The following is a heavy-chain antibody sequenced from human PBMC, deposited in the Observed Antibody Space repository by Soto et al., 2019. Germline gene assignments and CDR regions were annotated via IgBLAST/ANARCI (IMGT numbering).Heavy chain of an antibody. V-gene: IGHV1-46*01. Sequence: ASVKVSCKASGYTFTSYYMHWVRQAPGQGLEWMGIINPSGGSTSYAQKFQGRVTMTRDTSTSTVYMELSSLRSEDTAVYYCARDSRAMVRGVITGQDDAFDIWGQGTMVTVSS. D-gene: IGHD3-10*01. J-gene: IGHJ3*02. CDR2: INPSGGST. CDR3: ARDSRAMVRGVITGQDDAFDI. CDR1: GYTFTSYY.